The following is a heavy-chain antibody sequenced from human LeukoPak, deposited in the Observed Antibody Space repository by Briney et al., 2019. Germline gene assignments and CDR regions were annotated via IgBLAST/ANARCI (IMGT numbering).Heavy chain of an antibody. Sequence: PGGSLRLSCAASGFTFSSYWMSWVRKAPGKGLEWVANIKQDGSEKYYVDSVKGRFTISRDNAKNSLYLQMNSLRAEDTAVYYCARDLPWYSGSYQAAFDIWGQGTMVTVSS. CDR3: ARDLPWYSGSYQAAFDI. D-gene: IGHD1-26*01. J-gene: IGHJ3*02. CDR1: GFTFSSYW. V-gene: IGHV3-7*01. CDR2: IKQDGSEK.